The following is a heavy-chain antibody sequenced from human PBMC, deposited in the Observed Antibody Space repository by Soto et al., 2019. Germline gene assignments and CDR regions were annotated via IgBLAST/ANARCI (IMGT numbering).Heavy chain of an antibody. D-gene: IGHD2-2*01. CDR2: IYYSGST. V-gene: IGHV4-31*03. CDR3: ARDSVSSIPYYYYYGMDV. J-gene: IGHJ6*02. Sequence: SETLSLTCTVSGGSISSGGYYWSWIRQHPGKGLEWIGYIYYSGSTYYNPSLKSRVTISVDTSKNQFSLKLSSVTAAGTAVYYCARDSVSSIPYYYYYGMDVWGQGTTVTVSS. CDR1: GGSISSGGYY.